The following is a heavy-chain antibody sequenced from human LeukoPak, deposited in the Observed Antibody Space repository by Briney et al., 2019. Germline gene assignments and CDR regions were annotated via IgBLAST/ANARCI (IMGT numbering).Heavy chain of an antibody. CDR1: GGSFSGYY. D-gene: IGHD3-10*01. CDR3: ARGPGVWFGRGYGMDV. Sequence: SETLSLTCAVYGGSFSGYYWGWIRQPPGKGLEWIGEINHSGSTNCNPSLKSRVTISVDTSKNQFSLKLSSVTAADTAVYYCARGPGVWFGRGYGMDVWGKGTTVTVSS. CDR2: INHSGST. V-gene: IGHV4-34*01. J-gene: IGHJ6*04.